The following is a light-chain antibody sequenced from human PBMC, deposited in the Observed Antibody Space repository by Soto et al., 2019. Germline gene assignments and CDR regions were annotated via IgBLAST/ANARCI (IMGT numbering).Light chain of an antibody. CDR2: QVT. J-gene: IGLJ1*01. V-gene: IGLV2-14*01. Sequence: ALTQPASVSGSPGQSITFSCTGTSSDVGIYNYVSWYQQHPGKAPKLMIYQVTNRPSGVSNHFSGSKSGNTASLTISGLQAEDEADYYCSSYTGSTNYVFGTGTKVTVL. CDR3: SSYTGSTNYV. CDR1: SSDVGIYNY.